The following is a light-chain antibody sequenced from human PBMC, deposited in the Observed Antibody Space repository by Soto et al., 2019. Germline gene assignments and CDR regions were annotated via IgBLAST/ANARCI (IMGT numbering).Light chain of an antibody. J-gene: IGKJ1*01. CDR1: QSVSSSY. Sequence: ILLTQSPGTLSLSPGERATLSCRASQSVSSSYLAWYQQKPGQAPRPLIYGASSRAIGIPDRFSGSGSGTDFTLTISRLEPEDFAVYYCQQYGSSPWTFRQGTQGGYQ. CDR3: QQYGSSPWT. V-gene: IGKV3-20*01. CDR2: GAS.